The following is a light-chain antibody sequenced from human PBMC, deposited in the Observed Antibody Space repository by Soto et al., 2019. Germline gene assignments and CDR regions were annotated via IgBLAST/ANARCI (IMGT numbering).Light chain of an antibody. Sequence: EIVLTQSPGTLSLSPGERATLSCRASQSVSSSYLAWYQQKPGQAPRLLIYGASSRATSIPDRFSGSGSGTDFTLTISSLDAEYVAVYYCQQYSSSLKTFGQGTKVEIK. CDR1: QSVSSSY. V-gene: IGKV3-20*01. CDR2: GAS. J-gene: IGKJ1*01. CDR3: QQYSSSLKT.